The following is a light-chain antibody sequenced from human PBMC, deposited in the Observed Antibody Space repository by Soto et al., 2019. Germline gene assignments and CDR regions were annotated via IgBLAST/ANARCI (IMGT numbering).Light chain of an antibody. CDR1: SSDVGGYNY. V-gene: IGLV2-11*01. Sequence: QSALTQPRSVSGSPGQSVTISCTGTSSDVGGYNYVSWYQQHPGKAPKLMIYDVSKRPSGVPDRFSGSKSGNTASLTSSGLQAEDEADYYCCSYAGSYTFDVFGTGTQLTVL. CDR3: CSYAGSYTFDV. CDR2: DVS. J-gene: IGLJ1*01.